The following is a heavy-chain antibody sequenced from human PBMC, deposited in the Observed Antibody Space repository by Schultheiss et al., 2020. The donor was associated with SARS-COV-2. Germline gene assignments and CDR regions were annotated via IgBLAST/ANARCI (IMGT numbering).Heavy chain of an antibody. CDR2: ISSSGSTI. CDR3: AREIIAVAGTESDY. CDR1: GFTVSSNY. Sequence: GGSLRLSCAASGFTVSSNYMNWVRQAPGKGLEWVSYISSSGSTIYYADSVKGRFTISRDNAKNSLYLQMNSLRAEDTAVYYCAREIIAVAGTESDYWGQGTLVTVSS. V-gene: IGHV3-48*03. J-gene: IGHJ4*02. D-gene: IGHD6-19*01.